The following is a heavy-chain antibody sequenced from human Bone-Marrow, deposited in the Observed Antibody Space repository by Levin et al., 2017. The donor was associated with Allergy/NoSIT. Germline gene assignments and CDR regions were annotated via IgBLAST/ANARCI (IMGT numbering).Heavy chain of an antibody. CDR3: AISRYGDKKFWYFDI. CDR2: TFYSGST. Sequence: GSLRLSCTVSVGSVSSYYWGWIRQPPGKGLEWIGHTFYSGSTKYNPSLKSRVTISIDTSKNQFSLKLTSVTAADTAVYYCAISRYGDKKFWYFDIWGRGTLVTVSS. D-gene: IGHD5-24*01. J-gene: IGHJ2*01. CDR1: VGSVSSYY. V-gene: IGHV4-59*02.